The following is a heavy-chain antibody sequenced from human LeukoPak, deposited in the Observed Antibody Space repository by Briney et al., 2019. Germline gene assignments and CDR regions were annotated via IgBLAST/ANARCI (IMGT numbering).Heavy chain of an antibody. CDR1: GYTFTSNG. D-gene: IGHD1-1*01. CDR3: ATTTTGWFAP. CDR2: ISAYSANT. Sequence: ASVKVSCKASGYTFTSNGFTWLGQPPGQGLEGMGWISAYSANTNYAQKFQGRVTMTTDTSTSTAYMELRSLRSDDTAVYYCATTTTGWFAPWGQGTLVTVSS. V-gene: IGHV1-18*01. J-gene: IGHJ5*02.